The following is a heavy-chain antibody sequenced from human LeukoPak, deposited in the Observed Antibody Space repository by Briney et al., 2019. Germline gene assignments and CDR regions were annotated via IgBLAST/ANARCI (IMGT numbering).Heavy chain of an antibody. CDR3: AREAARVTTGIDL. J-gene: IGHJ5*02. CDR2: INTDGSRT. CDR1: GFTFSSYW. V-gene: IGHV3-74*01. Sequence: GGSLRLSCAASGFTFSSYWMHWVRQVPGKGPVWVSRINTDGSRTSYADSVEGRFSISRDNAKNTLYLQMNSLRAEDTAVYYCAREAARVTTGIDLWGQGTLVTVSS. D-gene: IGHD4-11*01.